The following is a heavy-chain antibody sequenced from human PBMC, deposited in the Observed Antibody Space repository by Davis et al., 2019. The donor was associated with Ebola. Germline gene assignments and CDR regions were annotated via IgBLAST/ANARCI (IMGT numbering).Heavy chain of an antibody. CDR3: ARAPKSGYAVRYYYGMDV. D-gene: IGHD3-22*01. CDR1: GYTFTSYY. CDR2: INPSGGST. Sequence: ASVPVSCKASGYTFTSYYMHWLRQPPAQGLVWMGIINPSGGSTSYAQKFQGRVTMTRDTSTGKVYLELSSLRSEDTAVYYCARAPKSGYAVRYYYGMDVWGQGTTVTVSS. V-gene: IGHV1-46*03. J-gene: IGHJ6*02.